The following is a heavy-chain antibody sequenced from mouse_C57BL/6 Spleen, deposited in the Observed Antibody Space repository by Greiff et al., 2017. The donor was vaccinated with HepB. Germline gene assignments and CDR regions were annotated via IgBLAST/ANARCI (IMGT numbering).Heavy chain of an antibody. CDR2: SYPGSGST. CDR3: AQWFHYYGSIYEYAMDY. Sequence: QVQLQQPGAELVKPGASVKMSCKASGYTFTSYWITWVKQRPGQGLEWIGDSYPGSGSTNYNEKFKSKATLTVDTSSSTAYMQLSSLTSEDSAVYYCAQWFHYYGSIYEYAMDYWGQGTSVTVSS. J-gene: IGHJ4*01. V-gene: IGHV1-55*01. CDR1: GYTFTSYW. D-gene: IGHD1-1*01.